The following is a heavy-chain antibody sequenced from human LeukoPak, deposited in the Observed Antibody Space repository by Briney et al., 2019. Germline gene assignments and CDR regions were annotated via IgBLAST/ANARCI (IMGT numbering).Heavy chain of an antibody. CDR1: GGTFSSYA. CDR3: ARTFRRDGSYPFDY. J-gene: IGHJ4*02. Sequence: SVKVSCKASGGTFSSYAISWVRQAPGQGLERMGRIIPIFGIANYAQKFQGRVTITADKSTSTAYMELSSLRSEDTAVYYCARTFRRDGSYPFDYWGQGTLVTVSS. D-gene: IGHD1-26*01. V-gene: IGHV1-69*04. CDR2: IIPIFGIA.